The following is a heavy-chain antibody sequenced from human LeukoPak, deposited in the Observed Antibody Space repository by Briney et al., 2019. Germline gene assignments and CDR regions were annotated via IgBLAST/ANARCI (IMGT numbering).Heavy chain of an antibody. CDR2: ISPDGTNE. D-gene: IGHD6-13*01. V-gene: IGHV3-30-3*01. J-gene: IGHJ3*02. Sequence: AGGSLRLSCAASGFTFSNYAIHWVRQAPGKGLEWVAMISPDGTNEYYVDSVKGRFIISRDNSKTTVYLQMNSLRAEDTAVYYCARGGYTYDRAFDIWGQGTMVTVSS. CDR1: GFTFSNYA. CDR3: ARGGYTYDRAFDI.